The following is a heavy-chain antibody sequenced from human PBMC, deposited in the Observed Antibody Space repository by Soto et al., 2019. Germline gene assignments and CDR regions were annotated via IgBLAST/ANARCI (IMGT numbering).Heavy chain of an antibody. Sequence: GPVKVSCKASGYTFTSYYMHWVRQAPGQGLEWMGIINPSGGSTSYAQKFQGRVTMTRDTSTSTVYMELSSLRSEDTAVYYCARGGEPHGMDVWGQGTTVTVPS. CDR3: ARGGEPHGMDV. D-gene: IGHD1-26*01. V-gene: IGHV1-46*01. J-gene: IGHJ6*02. CDR1: GYTFTSYY. CDR2: INPSGGST.